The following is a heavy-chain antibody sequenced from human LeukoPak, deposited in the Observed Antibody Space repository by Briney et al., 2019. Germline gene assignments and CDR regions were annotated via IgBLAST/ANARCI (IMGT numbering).Heavy chain of an antibody. CDR2: IYYSGST. J-gene: IGHJ4*02. V-gene: IGHV4-59*01. Sequence: SETLSLTCTVSGGSISSYYWSWIRQRPGKGLEWIGYIYYSGSTNYNPSLKSRVTISVDTSKNQFSLKLSSVTAADTAVYYCARDDYGSGILGYWGQGTLVTVSS. D-gene: IGHD3-10*01. CDR1: GGSISSYY. CDR3: ARDDYGSGILGY.